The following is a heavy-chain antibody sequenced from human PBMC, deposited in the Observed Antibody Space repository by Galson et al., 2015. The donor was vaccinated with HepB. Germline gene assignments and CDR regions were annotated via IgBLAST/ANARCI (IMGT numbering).Heavy chain of an antibody. CDR1: GFTFNSYY. CDR3: ARGRREGSYLGFAY. Sequence: SLRLSCAASGFTFNSYYMSWVRQAPGKGLEWVATIEKDGSDKYHVDSVKGRFTISRDNDKNSLYLQMNSLRAEDTAVYYCARGRREGSYLGFAYWGQGTLVTVSS. J-gene: IGHJ4*02. D-gene: IGHD1-26*01. V-gene: IGHV3-7*01. CDR2: IEKDGSDK.